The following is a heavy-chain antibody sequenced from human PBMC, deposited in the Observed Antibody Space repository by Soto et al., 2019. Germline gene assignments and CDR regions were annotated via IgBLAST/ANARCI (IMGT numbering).Heavy chain of an antibody. CDR3: ARSMSHIVVVTASAFDI. CDR2: IYYSGST. CDR1: GGSISSGGYY. D-gene: IGHD2-21*02. V-gene: IGHV4-31*03. Sequence: SETLSLTCTVSGGSISSGGYYWSWIRQHPGKGLGWIGYIYYSGSTYYNPSLKSRVTISVDTSKNQFSLKLSSVTAADTAVYYCARSMSHIVVVTASAFDIWGQGTMVTVSS. J-gene: IGHJ3*02.